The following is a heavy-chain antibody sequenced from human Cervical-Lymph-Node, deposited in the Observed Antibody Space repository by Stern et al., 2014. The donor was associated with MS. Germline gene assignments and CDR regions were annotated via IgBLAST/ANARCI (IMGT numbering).Heavy chain of an antibody. CDR2: INPNSGGT. CDR3: ARAHSSSWYNWFDP. D-gene: IGHD6-13*01. CDR1: GYTFTGYY. V-gene: IGHV1-2*04. Sequence: VQLVESGAEVKKPGASVKVSCKASGYTFTGYYMHWVRQAPGQGLAWLGWINPNSGGTNYAQKFQGWVNMTRDTSISTAYMEMSRLRSDDTAVYYCARAHSSSWYNWFDPWGQGTLVTVSS. J-gene: IGHJ5*02.